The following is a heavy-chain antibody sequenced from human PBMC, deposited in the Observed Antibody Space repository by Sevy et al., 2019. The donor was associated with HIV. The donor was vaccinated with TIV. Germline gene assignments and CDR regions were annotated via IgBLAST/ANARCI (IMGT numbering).Heavy chain of an antibody. V-gene: IGHV3-21*01. J-gene: IGHJ4*03. Sequence: GGSLRLSCAASGFTFSSYSMNWVRQAPGKGLEWVSSISSSSSYIYYADSVKGRFTISRDNAKNSLYLQMNSLRAEDKGWDYCAGGVGGGMATIPAFDYWGQGTMVTVSS. CDR2: ISSSSSYI. CDR1: GFTFSSYS. D-gene: IGHD5-12*01. CDR3: AGGVGGGMATIPAFDY.